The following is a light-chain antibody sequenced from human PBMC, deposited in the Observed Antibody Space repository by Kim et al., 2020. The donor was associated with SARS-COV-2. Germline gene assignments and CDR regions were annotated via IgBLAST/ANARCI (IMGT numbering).Light chain of an antibody. Sequence: SAGERATLSCRARRSVSSYLAWYQQKPGQAPRLLIYDVSTRATDIPARFSGSGSGTDFTLTISSLEPEDFAVYYCQQRINWPRTFGQGTKVDIK. CDR2: DVS. CDR3: QQRINWPRT. J-gene: IGKJ1*01. V-gene: IGKV3-11*01. CDR1: RSVSSY.